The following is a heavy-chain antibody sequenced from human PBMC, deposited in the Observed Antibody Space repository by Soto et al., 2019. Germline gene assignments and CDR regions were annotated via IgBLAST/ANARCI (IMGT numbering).Heavy chain of an antibody. V-gene: IGHV3-23*01. CDR1: VFTFSSYA. J-gene: IGHJ6*03. CDR3: AKDRSNPNYYMDV. Sequence: GGSLRLSCAASVFTFSSYAMSWVRQAPGKGLEWVSAISGSGGSTYYADSVKGRFTISRDNSKNTLYLQMNSLRAEDTAVYYCAKDRSNPNYYMDVWGKGTTVTVSS. CDR2: ISGSGGST. D-gene: IGHD4-4*01.